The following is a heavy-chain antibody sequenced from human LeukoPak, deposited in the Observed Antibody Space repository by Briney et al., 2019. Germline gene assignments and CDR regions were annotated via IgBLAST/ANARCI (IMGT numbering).Heavy chain of an antibody. CDR2: IYYSGST. V-gene: IGHV4-59*08. Sequence: PSETLSLTCSVSGGSMNSYYWSWIRQSPGKGLEWIGYIYYSGSTNYNPSLKSRVTISVDTSKNQFSLKLSSVTAADTAVYYCARLLALPYGMDVWGQGTTVTVSS. CDR1: GGSMNSYY. D-gene: IGHD2-15*01. CDR3: ARLLALPYGMDV. J-gene: IGHJ6*02.